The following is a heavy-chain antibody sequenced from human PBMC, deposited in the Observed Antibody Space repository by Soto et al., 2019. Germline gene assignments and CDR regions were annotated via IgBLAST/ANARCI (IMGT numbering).Heavy chain of an antibody. CDR2: ISYDGSNK. CDR1: GFTFSSYG. D-gene: IGHD2-2*01. Sequence: QVQLVESGGGVVQPGRSLRLSCAASGFTFSSYGMHWVRQAPGKGLEWVAVISYDGSNKYYADSVKGRFTISRDNSKNTPYLQMNSLRAEDTAVYYCAKDPHCISTSFYAVGDDPWGQGTLVTVSS. CDR3: AKDPHCISTSFYAVGDDP. J-gene: IGHJ5*02. V-gene: IGHV3-30*18.